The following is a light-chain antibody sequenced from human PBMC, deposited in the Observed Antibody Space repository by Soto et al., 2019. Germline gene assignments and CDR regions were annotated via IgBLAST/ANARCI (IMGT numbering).Light chain of an antibody. CDR1: QTVRNNY. Sequence: EFVLTQSPGTLSLSPGERATLSCRASQTVRNNYLAWYQQKPGQAPRLLIYDASSRATGIPDRFSGSGSGTDFTLAISRLEPEDFAVYYCQQYSRAPPTFGQGTKVDI. V-gene: IGKV3-20*01. J-gene: IGKJ1*01. CDR3: QQYSRAPPT. CDR2: DAS.